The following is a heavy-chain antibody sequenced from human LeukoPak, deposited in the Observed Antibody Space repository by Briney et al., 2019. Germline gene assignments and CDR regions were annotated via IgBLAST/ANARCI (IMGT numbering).Heavy chain of an antibody. CDR3: AKDPTTTYYDFWSGYSTNFDY. Sequence: GGSLRLSCAASGFTFSSYAMSWVRLAPGKGLEWVSAISGSGGSTYYADSVKGRFTISRDNSKNTLYLQMNSLRAEDTAVYYCAKDPTTTYYDFWSGYSTNFDYWGQGTLVTVSS. V-gene: IGHV3-23*01. J-gene: IGHJ4*02. CDR2: ISGSGGST. D-gene: IGHD3-3*01. CDR1: GFTFSSYA.